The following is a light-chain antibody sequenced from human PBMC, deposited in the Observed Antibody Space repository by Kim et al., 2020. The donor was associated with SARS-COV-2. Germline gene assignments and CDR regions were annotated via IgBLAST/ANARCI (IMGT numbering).Light chain of an antibody. CDR3: SSYAGRTTFAVV. J-gene: IGLJ2*01. CDR2: EVX. V-gene: IGLV2-23*02. CDR1: XSDVXXYNX. Sequence: TNPCTGTXSDVXXYNXFAWYQHLXXXAPTLIIYEVXQRPSGVSDRFSGSKSANTASLTISGLQAEDEXDYYCSSYAGRTTFAVVFGGGTQLTVL.